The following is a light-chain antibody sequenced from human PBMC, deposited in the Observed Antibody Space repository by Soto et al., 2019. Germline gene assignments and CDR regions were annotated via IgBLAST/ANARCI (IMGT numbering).Light chain of an antibody. Sequence: QSVLTQPPSASGTPGQTVTITCSGSRSNIGGNAVHWYQQLPGSAPKLLIHTSDKRPSGVPDRFSASKSAPSASLVISGLQSEHEADYYCAAWDGSLSGFVFGTGTKLTVL. CDR2: TSD. CDR3: AAWDGSLSGFV. CDR1: RSNIGGNA. J-gene: IGLJ1*01. V-gene: IGLV1-44*01.